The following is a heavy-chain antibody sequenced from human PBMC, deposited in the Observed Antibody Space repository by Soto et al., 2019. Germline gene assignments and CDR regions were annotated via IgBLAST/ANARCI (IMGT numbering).Heavy chain of an antibody. CDR2: IFYSGST. Sequence: PSETLSLTCTVSGGSISSSSYYWGWIRQPPGKGLEWIGSIFYSGSTYYNPSLKSRVTISVDTSKNQFSLKLTSVTAADTAVYYCARSIAAAATNFDYWGQGTLVTVSS. D-gene: IGHD6-13*01. CDR3: ARSIAAAATNFDY. J-gene: IGHJ4*02. V-gene: IGHV4-39*01. CDR1: GGSISSSSYY.